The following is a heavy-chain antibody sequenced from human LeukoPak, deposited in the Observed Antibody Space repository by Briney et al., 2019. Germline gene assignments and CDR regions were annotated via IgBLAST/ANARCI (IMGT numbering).Heavy chain of an antibody. CDR1: GGTFSSYA. Sequence: GASVKVSCKASGGTFSSYAISWVRQAPGQGLEWMGWINPNSGGTNYAQKFQGRVTMTRDTSISTAYMELSRLRSDDTAVYYCARVGWGRRDFDYWGQGTLVTVSS. V-gene: IGHV1-2*02. D-gene: IGHD3-16*01. J-gene: IGHJ4*02. CDR2: INPNSGGT. CDR3: ARVGWGRRDFDY.